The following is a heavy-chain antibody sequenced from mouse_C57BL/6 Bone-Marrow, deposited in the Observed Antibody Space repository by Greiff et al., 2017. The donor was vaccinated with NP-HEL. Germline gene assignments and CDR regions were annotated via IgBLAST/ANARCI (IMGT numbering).Heavy chain of an antibody. D-gene: IGHD2-4*01. V-gene: IGHV1-18*01. CDR2: INPNNGGT. Sequence: VHVKQSGPELVKPGASVKIPCKASGYTFTDYNMDWVKQSHGKSLEWIGDINPNNGGTIYNQKFKGKATLTVDKSSSTAYMELRSLTSEDTAVYYCARSSSDDYDLFDYWGQGTTLTGSS. CDR1: GYTFTDYN. J-gene: IGHJ2*01. CDR3: ARSSSDDYDLFDY.